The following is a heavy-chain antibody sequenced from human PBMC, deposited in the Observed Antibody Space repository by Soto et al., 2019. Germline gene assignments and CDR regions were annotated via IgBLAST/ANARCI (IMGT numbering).Heavy chain of an antibody. V-gene: IGHV1-69*12. Sequence: QVQLVQSGAEVKKPGSSVKVSCKASGGTFSSYAISWVRQAPGQGLEWMGGIIPIFGTANYAQKFQGRDTITADESTSTAYMELSSVRSEDTAVYYCARDKGWLQPLGYFDYWGQGTLVTVSS. CDR1: GGTFSSYA. J-gene: IGHJ4*02. D-gene: IGHD5-12*01. CDR2: IIPIFGTA. CDR3: ARDKGWLQPLGYFDY.